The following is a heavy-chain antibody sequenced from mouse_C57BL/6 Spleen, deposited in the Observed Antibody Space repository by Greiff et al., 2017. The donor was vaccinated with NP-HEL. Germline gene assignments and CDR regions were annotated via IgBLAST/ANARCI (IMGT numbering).Heavy chain of an antibody. Sequence: VQLQQSGAELARPGASVKLSCKASGYTFTSYGISWVKQRTGQGLEWIGEIYPRSGNTYYNEKFKGKATLTADKSSSTAYMGLGSLTSEDIAVYFSARKDGSSYERDAMDYWGQGTSVTVAS. J-gene: IGHJ4*01. CDR1: GYTFTSYG. V-gene: IGHV1-81*01. CDR2: IYPRSGNT. CDR3: ARKDGSSYERDAMDY. D-gene: IGHD1-1*01.